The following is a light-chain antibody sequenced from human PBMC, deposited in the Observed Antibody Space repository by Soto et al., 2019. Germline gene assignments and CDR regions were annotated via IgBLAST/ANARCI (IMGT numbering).Light chain of an antibody. CDR1: QSVGSN. CDR3: QQYNHWPPLT. CDR2: GAS. J-gene: IGKJ4*01. Sequence: EIVMTQSPATLSVSPGERATLSCRASQSVGSNLAWYQQKPGQAPKLLIYGASTRATGIPARFSGGGSGTEFTLTISSLQSEDFAIYSCQQYNHWPPLTFGGGTKVEIK. V-gene: IGKV3-15*01.